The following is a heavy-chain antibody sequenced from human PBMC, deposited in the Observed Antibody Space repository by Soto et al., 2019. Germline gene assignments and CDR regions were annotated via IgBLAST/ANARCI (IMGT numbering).Heavy chain of an antibody. V-gene: IGHV3-30*18. D-gene: IGHD3-16*01. J-gene: IGHJ4*02. CDR1: GFTFSNYG. Sequence: QVQLVESGGGVVQPGKSLRLSCAASGFTFSNYGMHWVRQAPGKGLEWVAVISDDGSNKYYADSVKGRFTISRDNSKNTLYLQMNSLRAEDTAMYYCAKGWGAPDYWGQGTLVTVSS. CDR3: AKGWGAPDY. CDR2: ISDDGSNK.